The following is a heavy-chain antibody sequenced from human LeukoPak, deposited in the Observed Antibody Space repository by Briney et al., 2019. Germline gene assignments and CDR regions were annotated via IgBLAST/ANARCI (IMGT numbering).Heavy chain of an antibody. Sequence: GGSLRLSCAASGFTFSSYGMHWVRQAPGKGLEWVAVISYDGSNKYYADSVKGRFTISRDNSKNTLYLQMNSLRAEDTAVYYCAKDARYSSSWANGDYYYGMDVWGQGTTVTVSS. J-gene: IGHJ6*02. CDR1: GFTFSSYG. CDR2: ISYDGSNK. V-gene: IGHV3-30*18. D-gene: IGHD6-13*01. CDR3: AKDARYSSSWANGDYYYGMDV.